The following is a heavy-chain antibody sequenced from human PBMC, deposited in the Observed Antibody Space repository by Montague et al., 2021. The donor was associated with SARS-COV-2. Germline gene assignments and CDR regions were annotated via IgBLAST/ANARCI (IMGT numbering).Heavy chain of an antibody. CDR2: IDWDDDK. V-gene: IGHV2-70*01. CDR1: GFSLSTSGMC. J-gene: IGHJ6*02. Sequence: PALVKPTETLTLTCTFSGFSLSTSGMCVSWIRQPPGKALEWLALIDWDDDKHYSTSLKTRLTITKDTSKNQVVLTMTNMDPVDTATYYCARIGMGMYDTLGGYCDRYGLDVWGQGTTVTVSS. D-gene: IGHD3-9*01. CDR3: ARIGMGMYDTLGGYCDRYGLDV.